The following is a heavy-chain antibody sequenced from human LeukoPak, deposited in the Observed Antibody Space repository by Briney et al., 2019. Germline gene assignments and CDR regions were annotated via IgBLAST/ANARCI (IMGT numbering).Heavy chain of an antibody. Sequence: SETLSLTCTVSGGSICSYYWSWIRQPPGKGLEWIGYIYYSGSTNYNPSLKSRVTISVDTSKNQFSLKLSSVTAADTAVYYCAREGGRYYYGSGRYYFDYWGQGTLVTVSS. J-gene: IGHJ4*02. V-gene: IGHV4-59*12. CDR1: GGSICSYY. CDR2: IYYSGST. CDR3: AREGGRYYYGSGRYYFDY. D-gene: IGHD3-10*01.